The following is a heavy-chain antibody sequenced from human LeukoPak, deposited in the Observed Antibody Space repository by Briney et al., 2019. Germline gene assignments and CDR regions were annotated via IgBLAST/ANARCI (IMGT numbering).Heavy chain of an antibody. J-gene: IGHJ4*02. CDR3: AKDSLRYFDWLLNYFDY. CDR1: GFTFSSYA. Sequence: GGSLRLSCAASGFTFSSYAMSWVRQAPGKGLEWVSAVCGSGGSTYYADSVKGRFTISRDNSKNTLYLQMNSLRAEDTAVYYCAKDSLRYFDWLLNYFDYWGQGTLVTVSS. D-gene: IGHD3-9*01. V-gene: IGHV3-23*01. CDR2: VCGSGGST.